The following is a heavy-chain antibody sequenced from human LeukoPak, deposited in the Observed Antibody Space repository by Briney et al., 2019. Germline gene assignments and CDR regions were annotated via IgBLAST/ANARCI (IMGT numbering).Heavy chain of an antibody. CDR2: MNPNSGNT. V-gene: IGHV1-8*01. CDR1: GYTFTTYD. Sequence: EASVKVSCKASGYTFTTYDINWLRQATGQGLEWMGWMNPNSGNTGYAQKFQGRVTMTRNTSISTAYMELSSLRSEDTAVYYCARGRGSGHKENWFDPWGQGTLVTVSS. CDR3: ARGRGSGHKENWFDP. J-gene: IGHJ5*02. D-gene: IGHD6-19*01.